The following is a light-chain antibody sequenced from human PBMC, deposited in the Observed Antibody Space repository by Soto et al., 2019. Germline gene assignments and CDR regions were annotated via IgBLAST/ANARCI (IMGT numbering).Light chain of an antibody. Sequence: EIVLTQSPGTLSLSPGERATLSCRASQSVSSSYLAWYQQKPGQAPRLLIYGASSRATGIPDRFSGSGSGTDVPLTISRLEPEDLAVYYCQQYCSSPLYTFGQGTKLEIK. CDR2: GAS. V-gene: IGKV3-20*01. CDR1: QSVSSSY. J-gene: IGKJ2*01. CDR3: QQYCSSPLYT.